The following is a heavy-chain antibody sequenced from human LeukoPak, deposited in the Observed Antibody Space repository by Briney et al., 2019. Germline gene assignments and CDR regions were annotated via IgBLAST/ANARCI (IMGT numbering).Heavy chain of an antibody. CDR3: AKYATSHKASWFDP. J-gene: IGHJ5*02. CDR1: GFTVSSNY. Sequence: PGGSLRLSCAASGFTVSSNYMSWVRQAPGKGLEWVSVIYSGGSTYYADSVKGRFTISRDNSKNTLYLQMNSLRAEDTAVYYCAKYATSHKASWFDPWGQGTLVTVSS. V-gene: IGHV3-53*01. D-gene: IGHD2-2*01. CDR2: IYSGGST.